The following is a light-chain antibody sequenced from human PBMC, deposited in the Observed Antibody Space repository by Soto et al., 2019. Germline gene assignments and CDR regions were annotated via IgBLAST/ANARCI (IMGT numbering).Light chain of an antibody. CDR1: SSDVGGYNY. J-gene: IGLJ2*01. CDR2: EVS. Sequence: QSALTQPASVSGSPGQSITISCTGTSSDVGGYNYVSWYQRHPDKAPKLMIYEVSNRPSGVSNRFSASKSGNTASLTISGLQAEDEADYYCSSYTSIATLVFGGGTKLTVL. CDR3: SSYTSIATLV. V-gene: IGLV2-14*01.